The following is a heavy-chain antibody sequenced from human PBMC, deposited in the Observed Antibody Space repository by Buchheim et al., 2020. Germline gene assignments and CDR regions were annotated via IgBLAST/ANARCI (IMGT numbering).Heavy chain of an antibody. Sequence: QVTLRESGPALVKPTQTLTLTCTFSGFSLSTSGMCVSWIRQPPGKALEWLARIDWDDDKYYSTSLKTRLTISKDTSKNHVVLTMTNMDPVDTATYYCARTRYYYDSSGYYPLVYFDYWGQGTL. J-gene: IGHJ4*02. CDR1: GFSLSTSGMC. V-gene: IGHV2-70*15. D-gene: IGHD3-22*01. CDR3: ARTRYYYDSSGYYPLVYFDY. CDR2: IDWDDDK.